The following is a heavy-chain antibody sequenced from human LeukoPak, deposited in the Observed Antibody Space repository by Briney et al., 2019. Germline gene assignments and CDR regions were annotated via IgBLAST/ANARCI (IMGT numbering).Heavy chain of an antibody. Sequence: ASVKVSCKASGYTFTSYGISWVRQAPGQGLEWMGWISAYNGNTNYAQKLQGRVTMTTDTSTSTAYMELRSLRSDDTAVYYCARDGERSCSSTSCRNWFDPWGQGTLVTVSS. J-gene: IGHJ5*02. CDR3: ARDGERSCSSTSCRNWFDP. CDR2: ISAYNGNT. CDR1: GYTFTSYG. V-gene: IGHV1-18*01. D-gene: IGHD2-2*01.